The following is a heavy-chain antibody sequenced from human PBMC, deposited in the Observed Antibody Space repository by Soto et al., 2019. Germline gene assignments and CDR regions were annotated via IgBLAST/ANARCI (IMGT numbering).Heavy chain of an antibody. V-gene: IGHV3-7*01. CDR3: ARRSVATETTPSRYNWFDP. J-gene: IGHJ5*02. Sequence: PGGSLRLSCAASGFTFSNYWMSWVRQAPGKGLEWVANIRQDGSDKYYVDSVKGRFTISRDNAKNSLSLQMNSLRDEDTAVYYCARRSVATETTPSRYNWFDPWGQGTQVTVSS. D-gene: IGHD4-17*01. CDR1: GFTFSNYW. CDR2: IRQDGSDK.